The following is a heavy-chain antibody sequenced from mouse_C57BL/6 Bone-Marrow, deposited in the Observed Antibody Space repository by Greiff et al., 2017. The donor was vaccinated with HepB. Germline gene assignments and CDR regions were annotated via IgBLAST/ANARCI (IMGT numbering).Heavy chain of an antibody. CDR2: IYPRSGNT. CDR3: ARDGLRRGVFAY. CDR1: GYTFTSYG. Sequence: VQLQQSGAELARPGASVKLSCKASGYTFTSYGISWVKQRTGQGLEWIGEIYPRSGNTYYNEKFKGKATLTADKSSSTAYMELRSLTSEDSAVYFCARDGLRRGVFAYWGQETLVTVSA. D-gene: IGHD2-4*01. J-gene: IGHJ3*01. V-gene: IGHV1-81*01.